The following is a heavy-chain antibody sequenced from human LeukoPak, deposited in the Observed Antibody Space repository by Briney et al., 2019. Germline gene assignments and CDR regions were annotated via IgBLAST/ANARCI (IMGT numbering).Heavy chain of an antibody. CDR1: GGYISSYY. CDR3: ARSGYYYDSSGYYYFDY. J-gene: IGHJ4*02. V-gene: IGHV4-4*07. D-gene: IGHD3-22*01. Sequence: PSETLSLTCTVPGGYISSYYWSWIQQPAGKGLEWIGRIYTSGSTNYNPSLKSRVTMSVDTSKNQFSLKLSSVTAADTAVYYCARSGYYYDSSGYYYFDYWGQGTLVAVSS. CDR2: IYTSGST.